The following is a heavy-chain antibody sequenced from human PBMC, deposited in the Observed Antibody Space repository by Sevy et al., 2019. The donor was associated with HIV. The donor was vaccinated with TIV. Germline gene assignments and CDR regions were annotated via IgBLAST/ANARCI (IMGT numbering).Heavy chain of an antibody. CDR3: ARLKDDSSGYTFGY. J-gene: IGHJ4*02. CDR1: GFTFSRYW. Sequence: GGSLRLSCAASGFTFSRYWMSWVRQAPGKGLEWVANIKQDGSEKYYVYSVKGRFTISRDNAKNSLYLQMNSLRAEDTAVYYCARLKDDSSGYTFGYWGQGTLVTVSS. D-gene: IGHD3-22*01. CDR2: IKQDGSEK. V-gene: IGHV3-7*03.